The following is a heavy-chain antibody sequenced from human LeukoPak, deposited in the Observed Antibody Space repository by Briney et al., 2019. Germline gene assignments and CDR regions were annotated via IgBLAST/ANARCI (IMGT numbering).Heavy chain of an antibody. Sequence: PSETLSLTCAVYGGSFSGYYWSWISQPPGKGLEWIGEINHSGSTNYNPSLKSRVTISVDTSKNQFSLKLSSVTAADTAVYYCARVGTTVTTSRWYNWFDPWGQGTLVTVSS. J-gene: IGHJ5*02. CDR2: INHSGST. CDR3: ARVGTTVTTSRWYNWFDP. V-gene: IGHV4-34*01. CDR1: GGSFSGYY. D-gene: IGHD4-17*01.